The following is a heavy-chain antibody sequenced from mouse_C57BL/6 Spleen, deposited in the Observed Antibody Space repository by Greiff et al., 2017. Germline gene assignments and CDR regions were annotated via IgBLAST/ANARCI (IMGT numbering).Heavy chain of an antibody. J-gene: IGHJ2*01. D-gene: IGHD2-4*01. CDR3: ARDQGDYDDDYFDY. Sequence: EVQLQQSGPGLVKPSQSLSLTCSVTGYSITSGYYWNWIRQFPGNKLEWMGYISYDGSNNYNPSLKNRISITRDTSKNQFFLKLNSVTTEDTATYYCARDQGDYDDDYFDYWGQGTTLTVSS. V-gene: IGHV3-6*01. CDR1: GYSITSGYY. CDR2: ISYDGSN.